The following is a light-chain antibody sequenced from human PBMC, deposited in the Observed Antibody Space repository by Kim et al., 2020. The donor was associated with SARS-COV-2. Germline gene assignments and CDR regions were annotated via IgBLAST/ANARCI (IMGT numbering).Light chain of an antibody. CDR3: QKCNGPPWT. V-gene: IGKV1-27*01. CDR2: DAS. Sequence: ASVGDRVTITCRASRGISSNVAWYQQKPGKVPELLMYDASVLQSGGPSRFSGSGSGTDFTLTISSLQPEDVATYYCQKCNGPPWTFGQGTKVDIK. CDR1: RGISSN. J-gene: IGKJ1*01.